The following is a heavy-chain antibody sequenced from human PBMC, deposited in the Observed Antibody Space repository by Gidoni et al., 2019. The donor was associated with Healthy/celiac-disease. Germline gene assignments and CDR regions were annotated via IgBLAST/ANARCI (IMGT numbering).Heavy chain of an antibody. CDR3: ARSANGYPPGYFQH. J-gene: IGHJ1*01. CDR1: GFTFSSYA. V-gene: IGHV3-30-3*01. CDR2: ISYDGSNK. Sequence: QVQLVESGGGVVQPGRSLRLPCAASGFTFSSYAMHWVRQAPGKGLEWVAVISYDGSNKYYADSVKGRFTISRDNSKNTLYLQMNSLRAEDTAVYYCARSANGYPPGYFQHWGQGTLVTVSS. D-gene: IGHD3-16*02.